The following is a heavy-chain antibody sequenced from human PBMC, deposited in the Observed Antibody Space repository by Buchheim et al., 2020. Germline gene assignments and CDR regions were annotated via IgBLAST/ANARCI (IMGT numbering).Heavy chain of an antibody. Sequence: QVQLVQSGAEVKQPGASLKVSCKASGYTFTGYYVHWVRQAPGQGLEWMGWINPNSGGTNYAQKFQGWVTMTRATSLSPAYMELSRLGSDDTAVYYCAREQYSSGWYTGRYYGMDVWGQGTT. J-gene: IGHJ6*02. CDR1: GYTFTGYY. CDR3: AREQYSSGWYTGRYYGMDV. CDR2: INPNSGGT. D-gene: IGHD6-19*01. V-gene: IGHV1-2*04.